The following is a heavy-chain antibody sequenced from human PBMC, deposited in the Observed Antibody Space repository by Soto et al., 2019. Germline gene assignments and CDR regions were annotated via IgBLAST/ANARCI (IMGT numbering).Heavy chain of an antibody. CDR3: AKDRVQLWFPFHY. V-gene: IGHV3-23*01. CDR1: GFIFSSYA. Sequence: GGSLGLSCAASGFIFSSYAMSWVRQAPGKGLEWVAVISGSGDITNYADSVKGRFTISRDNSKNTLHLQMNSLRAEDTAVYYCAKDRVQLWFPFHYWGQGTLVTVSS. J-gene: IGHJ4*02. D-gene: IGHD5-18*01. CDR2: ISGSGDIT.